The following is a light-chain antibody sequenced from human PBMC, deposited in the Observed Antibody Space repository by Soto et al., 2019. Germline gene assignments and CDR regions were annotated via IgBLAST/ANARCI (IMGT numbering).Light chain of an antibody. CDR1: QSVGSN. V-gene: IGKV3-15*01. CDR2: GAS. CDR3: QQYDNWPTWT. Sequence: EIVMTQSPATLSVSPGERATLSCRASQSVGSNLGWYQHKPGQAPRPLIYGASTRATGIPARFGGSGSGTEFTLTISSLQSEDFAVYYCQQYDNWPTWTFGQGTKVEIK. J-gene: IGKJ1*01.